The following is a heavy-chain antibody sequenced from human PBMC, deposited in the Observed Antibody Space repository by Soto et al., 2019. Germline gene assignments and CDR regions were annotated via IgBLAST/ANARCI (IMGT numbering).Heavy chain of an antibody. CDR1: GFTFSSYW. CDR2: INSDGSST. Sequence: GESLKISCAASGFTFSSYWMHWVRQAPGKGLVWVSRINSDGSSTSYADSVKGRFTISRDNAKNTLYLQMNSLRAEDTAVYYCARVPLYYDSSGYYFDYWGQGTLVTVSS. J-gene: IGHJ4*02. D-gene: IGHD3-22*01. V-gene: IGHV3-74*01. CDR3: ARVPLYYDSSGYYFDY.